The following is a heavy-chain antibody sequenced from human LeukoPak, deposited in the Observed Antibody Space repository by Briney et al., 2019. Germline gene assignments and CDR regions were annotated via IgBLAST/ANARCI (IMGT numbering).Heavy chain of an antibody. CDR3: AHLCIAAAGTCFDY. CDR2: IYWDDDK. V-gene: IGHV2-5*02. Sequence: SGHTHLYPTPPLTLTCPLSGFSLRTCAVAVGCIRHPPAKALNTLALIYWDDDKRYSASRKSRLTTTKDTTKNQVVLTMTNMDPADTATYYCAHLCIAAAGTCFDYWGQGTLVTVSS. CDR1: GFSLRTCAVA. J-gene: IGHJ4*02. D-gene: IGHD6-13*01.